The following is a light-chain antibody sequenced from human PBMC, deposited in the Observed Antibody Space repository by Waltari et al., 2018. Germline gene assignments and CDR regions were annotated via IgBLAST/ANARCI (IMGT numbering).Light chain of an antibody. Sequence: EIVLRQSPATLSLSPGERATFSRRASQSVSSSLAWYQHKPGQAPRLLIYDASNRATGFPARFSGSGSGTNFTLTISTLEPEDFAVYYCQQRSTWPITFGPGTRLEI. V-gene: IGKV3-11*01. CDR2: DAS. CDR1: QSVSSS. J-gene: IGKJ5*01. CDR3: QQRSTWPIT.